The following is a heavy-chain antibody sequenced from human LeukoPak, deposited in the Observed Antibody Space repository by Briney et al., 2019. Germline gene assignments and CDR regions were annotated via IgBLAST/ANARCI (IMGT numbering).Heavy chain of an antibody. D-gene: IGHD1-26*01. CDR1: GYSFINYG. J-gene: IGHJ6*02. CDR2: ISTYNGDT. V-gene: IGHV1-18*01. Sequence: ASVKVSCKASGYSFINYGVSWVRQAPGQGLEWMGWISTYNGDTNYAQKLQGRVTMTRDTSTSTVYMELSSLRSEDTAVYYCARDRSGSYEDYYGMDVWGQGTTVTVSS. CDR3: ARDRSGSYEDYYGMDV.